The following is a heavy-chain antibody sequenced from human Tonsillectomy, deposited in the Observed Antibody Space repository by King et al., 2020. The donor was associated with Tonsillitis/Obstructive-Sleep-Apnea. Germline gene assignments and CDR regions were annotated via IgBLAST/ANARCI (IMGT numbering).Heavy chain of an antibody. CDR3: ARSDIGGIASWCYYYFHMDV. D-gene: IGHD5-12*01. Sequence: VQLVESGAEVKKPGASVKVSCKASGYTLISYYMHWVRQAPGQGLEWMGIINPSGGSTTYAQKFQGRVTMTRDTSTSTVYMELSSLRSEDTAVYYCARSDIGGIASWCYYYFHMDVWGKGTTVTVSS. V-gene: IGHV1-46*01. CDR2: INPSGGST. CDR1: GYTLISYY. J-gene: IGHJ6*03.